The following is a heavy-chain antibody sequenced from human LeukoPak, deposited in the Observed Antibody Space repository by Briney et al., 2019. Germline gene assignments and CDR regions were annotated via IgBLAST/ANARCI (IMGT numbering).Heavy chain of an antibody. J-gene: IGHJ4*02. CDR3: ARTDNKYDSRLLFN. CDR1: GYTFTDYY. CDR2: VNPHSGGT. V-gene: IGHV1-2*02. D-gene: IGHD3-22*01. Sequence: ASVKVSCKASGYTFTDYYIHWVRQAPGQGLEWMGWVNPHSGGTNFAQRFRGRVTMTRDTSITTTYMELSRLESDDTAMYYCARTDNKYDSRLLFNWGQGTHITVSS.